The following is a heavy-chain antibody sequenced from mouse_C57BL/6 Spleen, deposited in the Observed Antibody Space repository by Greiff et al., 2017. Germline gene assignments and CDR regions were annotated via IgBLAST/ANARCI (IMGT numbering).Heavy chain of an antibody. V-gene: IGHV1-80*01. D-gene: IGHD1-1*01. CDR2: IYPGDGDT. CDR3: ARDYYGTLYAMDY. J-gene: IGHJ4*01. CDR1: GYAFSSYW. Sequence: VQLQPSGAELVKPGASVKISCKASGYAFSSYWLNWVKQRPGKGLEWIGPIYPGDGDTNYNGKFKGKATLTADKSSSTAYMQLSSLTSEDSAVDYGARDYYGTLYAMDYWGQGTSGTVSS.